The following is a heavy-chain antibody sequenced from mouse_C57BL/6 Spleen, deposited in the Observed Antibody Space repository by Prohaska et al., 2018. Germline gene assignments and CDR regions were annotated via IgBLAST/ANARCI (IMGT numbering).Heavy chain of an antibody. CDR3: ARSPPYYGSSYCYFDY. CDR1: GCTFTDYY. J-gene: IGHJ2*01. D-gene: IGHD1-1*01. Sequence: SGCTFTDYYMNWVKQSHGKSLEWIGDINPNNGGTSYNQKFKGKATLTVDKSSSTAYMELRSLTSEDSAVYYCARSPPYYGSSYCYFDYWGQGTTLTVSS. CDR2: INPNNGGT. V-gene: IGHV1-26*01.